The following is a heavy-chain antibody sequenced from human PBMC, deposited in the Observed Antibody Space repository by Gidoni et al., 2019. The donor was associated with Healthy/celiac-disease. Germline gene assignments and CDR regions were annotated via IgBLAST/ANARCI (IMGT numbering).Heavy chain of an antibody. Sequence: QVQLVESGGGVVKPGRSLRLSWAASGFTFSSYGMHWVRQDPGKGLEWVAVIWYDGSNKYYADSVKGRFTISRDNSKNTLYLQMNSLRAEDTAVYYCARDAINWNYCGWFDPWGQGTLVTVSS. V-gene: IGHV3-33*01. CDR3: ARDAINWNYCGWFDP. CDR1: GFTFSSYG. CDR2: IWYDGSNK. J-gene: IGHJ5*02. D-gene: IGHD1-7*01.